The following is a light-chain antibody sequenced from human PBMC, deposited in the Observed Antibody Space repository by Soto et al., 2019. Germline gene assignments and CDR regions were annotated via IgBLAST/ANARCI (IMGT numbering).Light chain of an antibody. CDR1: SGDIGNYNY. CDR3: ASYRSATTLAV. J-gene: IGLJ1*01. Sequence: QSALTQAASVSGSPGQSITISCTGTSGDIGNYNYVSWYQHHPGKAPKLMIYEVTSRPSGVSDRFSGSKSGMTASLTISGLQPEDEADYLCASYRSATTLAVFATGPKVNVL. V-gene: IGLV2-14*01. CDR2: EVT.